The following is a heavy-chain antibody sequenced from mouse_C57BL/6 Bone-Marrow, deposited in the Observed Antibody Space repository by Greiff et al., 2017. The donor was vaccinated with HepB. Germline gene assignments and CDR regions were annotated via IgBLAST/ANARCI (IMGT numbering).Heavy chain of an antibody. V-gene: IGHV1-52*01. Sequence: QVQLQQPGAELVRPGSSVKLSCKASGYTFTSYWMHWVKQRPIQGLEWIGNIDPSDSETHYNQKFKDKATLTVDKSSSTAYMQLSSLTSEDSAVYYCARAEVCYGNYDYWGQGTTLTVAS. CDR2: IDPSDSET. CDR3: ARAEVCYGNYDY. CDR1: GYTFTSYW. J-gene: IGHJ2*01. D-gene: IGHD2-1*01.